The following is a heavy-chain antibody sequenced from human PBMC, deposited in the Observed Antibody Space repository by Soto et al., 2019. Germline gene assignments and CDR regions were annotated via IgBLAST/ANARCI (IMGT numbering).Heavy chain of an antibody. CDR1: GGPFSSISFY. J-gene: IGHJ3*02. Sequence: ETLPVTCTVSGGPFSSISFYCGWIRQPPAKGLEWIGSIYYSGSNFYTKSFKTRVTISVDTYKNQFSLKLSSATAADTAVYYCAIIYDSSGYYYGYYAFDILGQCPMVT. CDR2: IYYSGSN. D-gene: IGHD3-22*01. CDR3: AIIYDSSGYYYGYYAFDI. V-gene: IGHV4-39*01.